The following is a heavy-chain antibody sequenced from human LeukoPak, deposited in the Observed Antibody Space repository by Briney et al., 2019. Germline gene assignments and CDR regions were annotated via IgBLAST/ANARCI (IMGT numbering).Heavy chain of an antibody. CDR1: GFTFSDYY. D-gene: IGHD6-13*01. V-gene: IGHV3-11*04. CDR2: ISSSGSTI. J-gene: IGHJ6*03. Sequence: PGGSLRLSCAASGFTFSDYYMSWIRQAPGKGLEWVSYISSSGSTIYYADSVKGRFTISRDNAKNSLYLQMNSLRAEDTAVYYCARDSPEAAVLGWYYYYMDVWGKGTTVTVSS. CDR3: ARDSPEAAVLGWYYYYMDV.